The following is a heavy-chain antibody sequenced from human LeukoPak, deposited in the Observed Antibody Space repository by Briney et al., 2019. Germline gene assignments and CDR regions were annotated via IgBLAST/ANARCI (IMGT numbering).Heavy chain of an antibody. CDR3: ARWYYDSSGYYYYYYMDV. CDR1: GYTFTDYY. CDR2: INPYNGGA. Sequence: ASVTVSCKASGYTFTDYYIHWVRQAPGQGLEWMGWINPYNGGADYAQKFQGRVTLTWDTSISTTYLQLSSLRSDDTAVYYCARWYYDSSGYYYYYYMDVWGKGTTVTISS. J-gene: IGHJ6*03. D-gene: IGHD3-22*01. V-gene: IGHV1-2*02.